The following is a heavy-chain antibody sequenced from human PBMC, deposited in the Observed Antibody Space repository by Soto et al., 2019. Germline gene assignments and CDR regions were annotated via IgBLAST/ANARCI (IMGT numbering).Heavy chain of an antibody. CDR3: ARVVGYCSGGSCYSDYFDY. CDR1: GGSISSGGYY. J-gene: IGHJ4*02. CDR2: IYYSGST. Sequence: PSETLSLTCTVSGGSISSGGYYWSWIRQPPGKGLEWIGYIYYSGSTYYNPSLKSRVTISVDTSKNQFSLKLSSVTAADTAVYYCARVVGYCSGGSCYSDYFDYWGQGTLVTVSS. V-gene: IGHV4-30-4*01. D-gene: IGHD2-15*01.